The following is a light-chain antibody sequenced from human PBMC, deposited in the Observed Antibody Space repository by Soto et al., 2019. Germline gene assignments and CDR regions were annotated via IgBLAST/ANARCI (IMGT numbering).Light chain of an antibody. J-gene: IGKJ5*01. CDR3: QQLNSYPQT. CDR1: QSISSW. Sequence: DIQMTQSPSSLSASVGDRFTITCLASQSISSWLAWYQQKPGKAPKLLVYSASTLQSGVPSRFSGSGSGPDFTLTISSLQPEDSATYFCQQLNSYPQTFGQGTRLEI. V-gene: IGKV1-5*01. CDR2: SAS.